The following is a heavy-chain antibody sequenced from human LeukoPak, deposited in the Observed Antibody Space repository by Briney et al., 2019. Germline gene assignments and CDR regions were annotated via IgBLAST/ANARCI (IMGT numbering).Heavy chain of an antibody. CDR2: IYYSGST. V-gene: IGHV4-31*03. J-gene: IGHJ4*02. CDR1: GGSISRGGYY. D-gene: IGHD2-2*01. Sequence: SQTLSLTCTVSGGSISRGGYYWSWIRQYPGKGLEWIGYIYYSGSTYYNPSLKSRVAISVDTSKNQFSLKLSSVTAADTAVYYCARGYCSSTSCYFGFDCWGQGTLVTVSS. CDR3: ARGYCSSTSCYFGFDC.